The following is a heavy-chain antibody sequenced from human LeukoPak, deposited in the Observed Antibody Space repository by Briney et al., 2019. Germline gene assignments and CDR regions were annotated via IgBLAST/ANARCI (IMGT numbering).Heavy chain of an antibody. V-gene: IGHV3-7*01. J-gene: IGHJ3*02. CDR2: IKQDGSEK. CDR3: ARDVTNDAFDI. CDR1: GFTFSSYA. D-gene: IGHD2-8*01. Sequence: GGSLRLSCAASGFTFSSYAMSWVRQAPGKGLEWVANIKQDGSEKYYVDSVKGRFTISRDNAKNSLYLQMNSLRAEDTAVYYCARDVTNDAFDIWGQGTMVTVSS.